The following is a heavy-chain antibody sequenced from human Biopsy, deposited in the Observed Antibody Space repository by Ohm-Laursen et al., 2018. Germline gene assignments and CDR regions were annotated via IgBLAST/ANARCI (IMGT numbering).Heavy chain of an antibody. V-gene: IGHV4-59*01. J-gene: IGHJ6*02. Sequence: SETLSLTCSVSGGSFSTYYWTWIRQPPGKGLEWIARIDYRGSTNYNPSLQRRVTISVDTSKSQFSLKLTSVTAADTAVYYCARVMTTIGYYYAMDVWGQGTTVTVSS. CDR1: GGSFSTYY. CDR2: IDYRGST. D-gene: IGHD5-24*01. CDR3: ARVMTTIGYYYAMDV.